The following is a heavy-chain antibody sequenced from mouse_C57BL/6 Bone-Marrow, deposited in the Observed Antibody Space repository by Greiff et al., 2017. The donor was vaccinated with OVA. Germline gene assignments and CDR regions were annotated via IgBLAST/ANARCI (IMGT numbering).Heavy chain of an antibody. CDR2: IDPSDSET. J-gene: IGHJ3*01. Sequence: VQLQQPGAELVRPGSSVKLSCKASGYTFTSYWMHWVKQRPIQGLEWIGNIDPSDSETHYNQKFKDKATLTVDKASSTAYMQLSSLTSEDSAVYYCARSHYGSFAYWGQGTLVTVSA. CDR3: ARSHYGSFAY. CDR1: GYTFTSYW. V-gene: IGHV1-52*01. D-gene: IGHD1-1*01.